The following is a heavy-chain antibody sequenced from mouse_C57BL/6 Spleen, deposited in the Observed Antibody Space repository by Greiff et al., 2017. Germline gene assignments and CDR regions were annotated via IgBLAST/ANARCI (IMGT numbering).Heavy chain of an antibody. Sequence: QVQLKQSGPELVKPGASVKISCKASGYSFTSYYIHWVKQRPGPGLEWIGWISPGSGNNKYNEKSKGKAPLTADTSSSAAYMQLSSLTSEDSAVYYCARTYGSSYGGDAMDYWGQGTSVTVSS. D-gene: IGHD1-1*01. V-gene: IGHV1-66*01. J-gene: IGHJ4*01. CDR2: ISPGSGNN. CDR1: GYSFTSYY. CDR3: ARTYGSSYGGDAMDY.